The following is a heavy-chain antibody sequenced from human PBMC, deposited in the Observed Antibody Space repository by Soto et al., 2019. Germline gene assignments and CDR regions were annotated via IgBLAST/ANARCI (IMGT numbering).Heavy chain of an antibody. J-gene: IGHJ5*02. D-gene: IGHD2-21*01. CDR1: GFTFSSYA. V-gene: IGHV3-23*01. CDR3: ACSSISSPGWFDL. Sequence: GGSLRLSCAASGFTFSSYAMSWVRQAPGKGLEWVSAISGSGGSTYYADSVKGRFTISRDNSKNTLYLQMNSLRAEDTAVYYCACSSISSPGWFDLWGQGTLVTVSS. CDR2: ISGSGGST.